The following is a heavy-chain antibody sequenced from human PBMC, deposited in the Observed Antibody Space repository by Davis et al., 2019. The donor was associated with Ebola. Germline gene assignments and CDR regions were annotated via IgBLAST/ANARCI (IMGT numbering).Heavy chain of an antibody. CDR1: GFSFNSYS. CDR3: ARDYVDGYKSGNFDY. V-gene: IGHV3-48*02. CDR2: ISSSSRTI. J-gene: IGHJ4*02. D-gene: IGHD5-24*01. Sequence: PGGSLRLSCAASGFSFNSYSMDWVRQAPGKGLEWVSYISSSSRTIYYADSVKGRFTISRDNAKNSLFLQMNSLRDEDTAVYYCARDYVDGYKSGNFDYWGQGTLVTVSS.